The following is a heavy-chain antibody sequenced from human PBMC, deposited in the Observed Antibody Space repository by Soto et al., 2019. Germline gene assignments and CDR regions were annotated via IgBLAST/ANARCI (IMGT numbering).Heavy chain of an antibody. CDR2: IYWNDDK. J-gene: IGHJ4*02. D-gene: IGHD4-17*01. V-gene: IGHV2-5*01. CDR3: AHRRAVPIPSRGFFGN. Sequence: QITLKESGPTLVKPTQTLTLTCTFSGFSLSTSGVGVGWIRQPPGKALEWLALIYWNDDKRYSPSLKSRLTITKDTSKNEVVLTMTNMDPVDTATYYCAHRRAVPIPSRGFFGNWGQGTLVTVSS. CDR1: GFSLSTSGVG.